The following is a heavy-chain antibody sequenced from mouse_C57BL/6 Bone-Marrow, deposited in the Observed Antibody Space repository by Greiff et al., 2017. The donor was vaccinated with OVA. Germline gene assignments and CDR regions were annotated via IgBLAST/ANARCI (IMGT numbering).Heavy chain of an antibody. CDR2: IDPEDGDT. J-gene: IGHJ1*03. V-gene: IGHV14-1*01. CDR3: TTAFYYGSSHGYFDV. D-gene: IGHD1-1*01. Sequence: VQLQQSGAELVRPGASVKLSCTASGFNIKDYYMHWVKQRPEQGLEWIGRIDPEDGDTEYAPKFQGKATMTADTSSNTAYLQLSSLTSEDTAVYYCTTAFYYGSSHGYFDVWGTGTTVTVSS. CDR1: GFNIKDYY.